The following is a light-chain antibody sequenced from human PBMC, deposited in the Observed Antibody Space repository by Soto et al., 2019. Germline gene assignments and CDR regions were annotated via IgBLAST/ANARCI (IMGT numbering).Light chain of an antibody. CDR1: QSVSSNY. V-gene: IGKV3-11*01. J-gene: IGKJ5*01. Sequence: EIVLTQSPGTLSLSPGERATLSCRASQSVSSNYLAWYQQKPGQAPRLLIYGASNRATGIPARFSGSGSGTDFTLTISSLEPEDFGVFYCQQRFDWPKITFGQGTRLEIK. CDR3: QQRFDWPKIT. CDR2: GAS.